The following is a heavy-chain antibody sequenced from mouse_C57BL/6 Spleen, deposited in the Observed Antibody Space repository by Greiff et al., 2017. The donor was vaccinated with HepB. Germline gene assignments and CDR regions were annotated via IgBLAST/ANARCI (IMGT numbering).Heavy chain of an antibody. J-gene: IGHJ1*03. Sequence: EVNVVESGGGLVKPGGSLKLSCAASGFTFSSYAMSWVRQTPEKRLEWVATISDGGSYTYYPDNVKGRFTISRDNAKNNLYLQMSHLKSEDTAMYYCARVGNSRYWYFDVWGTGTTVTVSS. V-gene: IGHV5-4*03. CDR3: ARVGNSRYWYFDV. CDR1: GFTFSSYA. D-gene: IGHD2-1*01. CDR2: ISDGGSYT.